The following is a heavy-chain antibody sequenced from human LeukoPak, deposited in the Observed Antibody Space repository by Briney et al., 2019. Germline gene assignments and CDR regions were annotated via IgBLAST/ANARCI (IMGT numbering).Heavy chain of an antibody. V-gene: IGHV3-20*04. J-gene: IGHJ6*03. D-gene: IGHD5-18*01. CDR3: ARAMVMHYYYYMDV. CDR1: GFTFDDYA. CDR2: INWNGGST. Sequence: GGSLRPSCAASGFTFDDYAMSWVRQAPGKGLEWVSSINWNGGSTGYADSVKGRFTISRDNAKNSLYLQMNSLRAEDTALYYCARAMVMHYYYYMDVWGKGTTVTVSS.